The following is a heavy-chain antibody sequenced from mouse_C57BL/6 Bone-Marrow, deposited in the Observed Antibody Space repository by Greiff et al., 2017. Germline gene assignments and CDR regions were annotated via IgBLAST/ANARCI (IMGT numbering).Heavy chain of an antibody. CDR3: AREYDGGAMDY. V-gene: IGHV3-6*01. D-gene: IGHD2-14*01. CDR2: ISCDGSN. Sequence: EVKLQESGPGLVKPSQSLSLTCSATGYSITSCYYWNWIRQFAGNKLECVGHISCDGSNNYNPTLKKRIPITRDTSNNQLFLKLNSLTTEDTATYYWAREYDGGAMDYWGQGTSVTVSS. J-gene: IGHJ4*01. CDR1: GYSITSCYY.